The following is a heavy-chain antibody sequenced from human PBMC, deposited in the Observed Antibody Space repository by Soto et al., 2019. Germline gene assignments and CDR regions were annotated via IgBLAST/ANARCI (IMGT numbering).Heavy chain of an antibody. V-gene: IGHV4-31*03. D-gene: IGHD2-2*02. CDR3: ARSRVGPAAIRPGRYFDY. CDR1: GGSISSGGYF. Sequence: PSETLSLTCTVSGGSISSGGYFCSCFRQHPGKGLEWIGYIYYSGSTYYNPSLKSRVTISVDTSKNQYSLKLSSVPAADTAVYFCARSRVGPAAIRPGRYFDYWGQGTLVTVSS. J-gene: IGHJ4*02. CDR2: IYYSGST.